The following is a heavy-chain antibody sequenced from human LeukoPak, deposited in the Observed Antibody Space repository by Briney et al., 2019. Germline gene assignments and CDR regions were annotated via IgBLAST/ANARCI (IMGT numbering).Heavy chain of an antibody. CDR3: ARHRQQLVRAPFDY. Sequence: SQTLSLTCTVSGGSISDYYWSWIRQSPGKGLEWIGYIYYSGSTHYNPSLKSRVTISVDASKKHFSLRLSSVTAADTAVYYCARHRQQLVRAPFDYWGQGILVTVSS. CDR2: IYYSGST. CDR1: GGSISDYY. D-gene: IGHD6-13*01. V-gene: IGHV4-59*08. J-gene: IGHJ4*02.